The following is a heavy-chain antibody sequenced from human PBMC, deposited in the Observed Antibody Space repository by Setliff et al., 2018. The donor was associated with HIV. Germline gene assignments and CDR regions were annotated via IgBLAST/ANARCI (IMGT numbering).Heavy chain of an antibody. CDR1: GFTFSSYS. D-gene: IGHD2-8*02. V-gene: IGHV3-23*01. CDR2: IASDGTST. CDR3: ATARPRHLVSTNPPYYFDY. Sequence: GSLRLSCAASGFTFSSYSMNWVRQAPGRGLVWIPRIASDGTSTYYADSVKGRFTISRDNSKNTLFLRMNSLRADDTAVYYCATARPRHLVSTNPPYYFDYWGQGTLVTVSS. J-gene: IGHJ4*02.